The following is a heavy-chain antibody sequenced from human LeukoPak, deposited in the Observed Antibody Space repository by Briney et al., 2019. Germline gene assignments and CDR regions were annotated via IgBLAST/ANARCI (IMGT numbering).Heavy chain of an antibody. CDR2: ISGSGGST. J-gene: IGHJ4*02. CDR1: GFTFSSYA. Sequence: ETGGSLRLSCAASGFTFSSYAMSWVRQAPGKGLEWVSAISGSGGSTYYADSVKGRFTISRDNSKNTLYLQMNSLRAEDTAVYYCAREHTIGWSIFDSWGQGTLVTVSS. V-gene: IGHV3-23*01. CDR3: AREHTIGWSIFDS. D-gene: IGHD6-19*01.